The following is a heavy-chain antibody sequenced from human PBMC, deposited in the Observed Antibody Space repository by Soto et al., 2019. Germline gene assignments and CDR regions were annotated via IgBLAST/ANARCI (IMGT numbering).Heavy chain of an antibody. D-gene: IGHD6-13*01. CDR1: GFTISSYG. Sequence: QMHLVESWGGVVQPGRSLRLSCAASGFTISSYGMHWVRQAPGKGLGWVAVIWYDGTNKYYADSVKGRVTISRDISKNTLYLQMNSLRVEDTAVYYCAGAAAERWFDPWGQGSLVTVPS. CDR2: IWYDGTNK. CDR3: AGAAAERWFDP. J-gene: IGHJ5*02. V-gene: IGHV3-33*01.